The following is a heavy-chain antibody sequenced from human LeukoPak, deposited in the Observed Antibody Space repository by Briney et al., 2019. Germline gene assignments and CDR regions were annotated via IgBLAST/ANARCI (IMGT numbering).Heavy chain of an antibody. J-gene: IGHJ3*02. V-gene: IGHV3-23*01. Sequence: GGSLRLSCEASGLTFSNYAFNWVRQAPGKGLEWVSAISGSGTTTYYADSVTGRFTISRDNSRSTLYLQMNSLRVEDTAEYYCAKDQGAYSDCLRPNVFDIWGRGTMVIVSS. CDR3: AKDQGAYSDCLRPNVFDI. CDR1: GLTFSNYA. CDR2: ISGSGTTT. D-gene: IGHD3-22*01.